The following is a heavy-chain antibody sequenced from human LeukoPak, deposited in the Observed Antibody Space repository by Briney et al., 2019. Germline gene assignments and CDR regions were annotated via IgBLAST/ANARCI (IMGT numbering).Heavy chain of an antibody. CDR2: IIPILGIA. CDR1: GGTFSSYA. CDR3: ARDRQDGTTKAFDI. Sequence: GASVKVSCKASGGTFSSYAISWVRQAPGQGLEWMGRIIPILGIANYAQKFQGRVTITADKSTSTAYMELSSLRSEDTAVYYCARDRQDGTTKAFDIWGQGTMVTVSS. V-gene: IGHV1-69*04. J-gene: IGHJ3*02. D-gene: IGHD1-1*01.